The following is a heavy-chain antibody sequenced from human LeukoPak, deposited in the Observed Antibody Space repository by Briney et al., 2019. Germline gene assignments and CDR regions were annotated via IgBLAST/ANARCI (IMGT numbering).Heavy chain of an antibody. J-gene: IGHJ5*02. D-gene: IGHD2-2*01. V-gene: IGHV4-38-2*02. Sequence: SETLSLTCTVSGYSTSSGYFWGWIRQPPGKGLEWIGSFYHSGITYYNPSLKSRVTISVEMSKNQFSLKLNSVTAADTAVYYCARTTEDCSSTSCYQYWFDPWGQGTLVTVSS. CDR3: ARTTEDCSSTSCYQYWFDP. CDR1: GYSTSSGYF. CDR2: FYHSGIT.